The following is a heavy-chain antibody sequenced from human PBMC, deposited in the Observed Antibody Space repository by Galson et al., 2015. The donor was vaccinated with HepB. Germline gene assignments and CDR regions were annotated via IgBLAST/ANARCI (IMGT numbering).Heavy chain of an antibody. CDR2: IWYDGNNK. Sequence: SLRLSCAASGFSFSTYGMHWVRQAPGKGLEWVAVIWYDGNNKDYADSVKGRFTISRDNSKNTLYLQMNSLRAEDTALYYCAKVVIGSRSDYDDGFDIWGQGTMVTVPS. CDR1: GFSFSTYG. CDR3: AKVVIGSRSDYDDGFDI. V-gene: IGHV3-33*06. D-gene: IGHD3-10*01. J-gene: IGHJ3*02.